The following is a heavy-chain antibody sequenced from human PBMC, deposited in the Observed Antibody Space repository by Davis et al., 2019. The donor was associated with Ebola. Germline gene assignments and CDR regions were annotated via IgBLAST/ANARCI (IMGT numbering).Heavy chain of an antibody. CDR1: GGTFSSYA. CDR3: ARGYRFDP. D-gene: IGHD5-24*01. V-gene: IGHV1-69*04. J-gene: IGHJ5*02. Sequence: SVKVSCKASGGTFSSYAISWVRQAPGQGLEWMGRIIPILGIANYAQKLQGRVTMTTDTSTSTAYMELRSLRSDDTAVYYCARGYRFDPWGQGTLVTVSS. CDR2: IIPILGIA.